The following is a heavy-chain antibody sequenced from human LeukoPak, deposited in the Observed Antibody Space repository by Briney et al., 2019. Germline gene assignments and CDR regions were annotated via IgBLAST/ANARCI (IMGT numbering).Heavy chain of an antibody. Sequence: SETLSLTCTVSGGSISTYYWSWIRQPPGKGLEWIGYIYDSGSTNYNPSLKSRVTISEDTSKGQFSLKLRSVTAADTAVYYCARVVGRYCSSTSCYIDYWGQGTLVTVSS. CDR1: GGSISTYY. CDR3: ARVVGRYCSSTSCYIDY. V-gene: IGHV4-59*01. J-gene: IGHJ4*02. CDR2: IYDSGST. D-gene: IGHD2-2*02.